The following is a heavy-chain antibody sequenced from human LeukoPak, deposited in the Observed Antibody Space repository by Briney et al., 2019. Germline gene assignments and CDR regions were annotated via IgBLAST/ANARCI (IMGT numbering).Heavy chain of an antibody. CDR1: GYSISSGYY. CDR2: IYHSGST. J-gene: IGHJ3*02. Sequence: PSQTLSLTCTVSGYSISSGYYWGWIRQPPGKGLEWIGSIYHSGSTYYNPSLKSRVTISVDTSKNQFSLKLSSVTAADTAVYYCARDLLTVPDIWGQGTMVTVSS. D-gene: IGHD1-1*01. V-gene: IGHV4-38-2*02. CDR3: ARDLLTVPDI.